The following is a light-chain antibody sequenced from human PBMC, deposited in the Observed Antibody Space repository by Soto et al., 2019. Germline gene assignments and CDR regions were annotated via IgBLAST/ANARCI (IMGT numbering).Light chain of an antibody. CDR2: GVP. V-gene: IGLV2-8*01. CDR1: SSDVGGYDR. J-gene: IGLJ2*01. Sequence: QSVLTQPPSASGSPGQSVTISCTGTSSDVGGYDRVSWFQQHPGKAPKLIIYGVPDRISGVPYRFSGSKSGNTASLTVSGLQAEDEADYFCASYGGRDDMIFGGGTKLTVL. CDR3: ASYGGRDDMI.